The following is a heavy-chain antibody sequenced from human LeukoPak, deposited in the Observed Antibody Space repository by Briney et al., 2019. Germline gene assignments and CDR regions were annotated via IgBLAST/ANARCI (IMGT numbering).Heavy chain of an antibody. J-gene: IGHJ4*02. V-gene: IGHV1-69*04. CDR2: IIPILGIA. D-gene: IGHD7-27*01. CDR3: ARTPSLNWGMNDY. CDR1: GGTFISYA. Sequence: GSSVKVSCKASGGTFISYAISWVRQAPGQGREWMGRIIPILGIANYAQKFQGRVTITADKSTSTAYMELRSLRSDDTAVYYCARTPSLNWGMNDYWGQGTLVTVSS.